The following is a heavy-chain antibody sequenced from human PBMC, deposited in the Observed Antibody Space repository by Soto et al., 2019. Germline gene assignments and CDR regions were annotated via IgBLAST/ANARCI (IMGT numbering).Heavy chain of an antibody. CDR2: ISSGGNT. D-gene: IGHD3-16*01. Sequence: EVQLLESGGGLVQPGGSLRLSCAASGFTFSNYAMTWVRQAPGKGLEWVSAISSGGNTYYADSVKGRFTISRDNSKNTLYLQVNSLRAEDTAVYYCAKDHLGLADWGQGTLVTVSS. CDR3: AKDHLGLAD. CDR1: GFTFSNYA. V-gene: IGHV3-23*01. J-gene: IGHJ4*02.